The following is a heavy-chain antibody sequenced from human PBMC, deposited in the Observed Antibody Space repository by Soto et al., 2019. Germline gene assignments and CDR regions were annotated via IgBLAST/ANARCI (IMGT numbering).Heavy chain of an antibody. J-gene: IGHJ4*02. D-gene: IGHD3-10*01. CDR3: AKASLPRPAGGPFDY. CDR1: GYTFTGYY. V-gene: IGHV1-2*02. CDR2: INPNSGGT. Sequence: ASVKVSCKASGYTFTGYYMHWVRQAPGQGLEWMGWINPNSGGTNYAQKFQGRVTMTRDTSISTAYMELSRLRSDDTAVYYCAKASLPRPAGGPFDYWGQGTLVTVSS.